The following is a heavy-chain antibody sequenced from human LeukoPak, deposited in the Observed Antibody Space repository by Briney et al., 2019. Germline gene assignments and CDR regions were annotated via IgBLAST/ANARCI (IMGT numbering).Heavy chain of an antibody. D-gene: IGHD1-1*01. CDR1: GFTFDEYA. CDR2: INRNSDKV. J-gene: IGHJ6*02. Sequence: QAGGSLRLSCAGYGFTFDEYALHWVRQAPGKGLEWVSGINRNSDKVGYADSVKGRFTISRDNAKNSLYLQMNSLRAEDTALYYCAKENDGMDVWGQGTTVTVPS. CDR3: AKENDGMDV. V-gene: IGHV3-9*01.